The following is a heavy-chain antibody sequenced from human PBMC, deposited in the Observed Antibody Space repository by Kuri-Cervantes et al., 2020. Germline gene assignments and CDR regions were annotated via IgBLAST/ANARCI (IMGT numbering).Heavy chain of an antibody. J-gene: IGHJ6*02. D-gene: IGHD3-9*01. Sequence: ESLKISCTVSGGSVSSGSYYWSWIRQPPGKGLEWIGYIYYSGSTNYNPSLKSRVTISVDTSKNQFSLKLSSVTAADTAVYYCARTRYDILTGYFYYYYGMDVWGQGTTVTVSS. CDR2: IYYSGST. CDR1: GGSVSSGSYY. V-gene: IGHV4-61*01. CDR3: ARTRYDILTGYFYYYYGMDV.